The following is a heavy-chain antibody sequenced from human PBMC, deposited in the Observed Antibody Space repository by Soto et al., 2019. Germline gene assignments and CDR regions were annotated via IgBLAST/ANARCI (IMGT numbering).Heavy chain of an antibody. CDR1: GGSISRGGYY. V-gene: IGHV4-31*03. CDR2: IYYSGST. CDR3: ARGRIAARPGVYYFDY. D-gene: IGHD6-6*01. Sequence: VQLQESGPGLVKPSQTLSLTCTVSGGSISRGGYYWSWIRQHPGKGLEWIGYIYYSGSTYYNPSLKSRVTISVDTSKNQFSLKLSSVTAADTAVYYCARGRIAARPGVYYFDYWGQGTLVTVSS. J-gene: IGHJ4*02.